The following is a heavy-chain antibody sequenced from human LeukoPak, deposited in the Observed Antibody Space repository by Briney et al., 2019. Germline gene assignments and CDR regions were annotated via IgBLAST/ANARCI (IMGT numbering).Heavy chain of an antibody. D-gene: IGHD5/OR15-5a*01. V-gene: IGHV3-74*01. CDR2: INSDGSST. CDR1: GSTFSSYW. Sequence: PGGSLRLSCAAFGSTFSSYWMHWVRQAPGKGLVWVSRINSDGSSTSYADSVKGRFTISRDNAKNTLYLQMNSLRAEDTAVYYCARDHVSTPYAFDIWGQGTMVTVSS. J-gene: IGHJ3*02. CDR3: ARDHVSTPYAFDI.